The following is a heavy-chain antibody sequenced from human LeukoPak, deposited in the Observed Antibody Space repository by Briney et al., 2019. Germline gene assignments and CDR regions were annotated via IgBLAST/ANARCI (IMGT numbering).Heavy chain of an antibody. CDR1: GYSISSGYY. Sequence: SETLSLTCTVSGYSISSGYYWGWIRQPPGKGLEWIGSIYHSGSTYYNPSLKSRVTISVDTSKNQFSLKLSSVTAADTAVYYCARETRGGDSSSWFLYYYYCMDVWGKGTTVTVSS. V-gene: IGHV4-38-2*02. CDR3: ARETRGGDSSSWFLYYYYCMDV. J-gene: IGHJ6*03. CDR2: IYHSGST. D-gene: IGHD6-13*01.